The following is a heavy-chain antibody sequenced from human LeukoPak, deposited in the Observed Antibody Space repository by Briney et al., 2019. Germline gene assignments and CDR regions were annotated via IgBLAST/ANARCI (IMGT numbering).Heavy chain of an antibody. CDR2: IYSAGST. D-gene: IGHD3-3*01. Sequence: PGGTLRLSCAASGFTVSSNYMSWVPQTPGKGLERVSIIYSAGSTYYADSVRGRFTISRDSSKNTVCLQMNSLRAEDTAVYYCASGGMGARKYYADPFHYWGQGALVTVSS. CDR3: ASGGMGARKYYADPFHY. V-gene: IGHV3-53*01. J-gene: IGHJ4*02. CDR1: GFTVSSNY.